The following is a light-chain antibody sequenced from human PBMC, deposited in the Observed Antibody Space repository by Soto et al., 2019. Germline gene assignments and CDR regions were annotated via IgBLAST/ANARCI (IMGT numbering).Light chain of an antibody. CDR1: SGHSRNA. V-gene: IGLV4-69*01. CDR3: QAWVTGIGV. CDR2: INRDGSH. Sequence: QLVLTQSPSASASLGASVKLTCTLRSGHSRNAIAWHQQQPEKGPRYLMKINRDGSHIKGDEIPDRFSGSSSGAERYLTISSLQSEDEPDYYCQAWVTGIGVFGGGTKVTVL. J-gene: IGLJ2*01.